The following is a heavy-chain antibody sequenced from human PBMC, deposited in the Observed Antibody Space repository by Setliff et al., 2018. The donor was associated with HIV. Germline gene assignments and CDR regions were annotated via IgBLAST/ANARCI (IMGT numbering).Heavy chain of an antibody. V-gene: IGHV1-69*13. CDR1: GGTLSNYA. J-gene: IGHJ4*03. CDR2: IIPMFHRT. Sequence: SVKVSCKASGGTLSNYAVNWVRQAPGGGLEWMGEIIPMFHRTQYAQRFQGRVTFTPDESTNIAYMDRISLRSDDTGIYYCARGRMAAAGMFIPRALDYWGRGTLVTVSS. D-gene: IGHD6-13*01. CDR3: ARGRMAAAGMFIPRALDY.